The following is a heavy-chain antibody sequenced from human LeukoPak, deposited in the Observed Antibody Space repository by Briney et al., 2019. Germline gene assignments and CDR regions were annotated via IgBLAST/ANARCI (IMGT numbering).Heavy chain of an antibody. V-gene: IGHV3-53*01. D-gene: IGHD6-19*01. CDR2: IYSGGST. Sequence: GGSLRLSCAASGFTFSSYWMSWVRQAPGKGLEWVSVIYSGGSTYYADSVKGRFTISRDNSKNTLYLQMNSLRAEDTAVYYCARFLSSGWYDAFDIWGQGTMVTVSS. CDR1: GFTFSSYW. J-gene: IGHJ3*02. CDR3: ARFLSSGWYDAFDI.